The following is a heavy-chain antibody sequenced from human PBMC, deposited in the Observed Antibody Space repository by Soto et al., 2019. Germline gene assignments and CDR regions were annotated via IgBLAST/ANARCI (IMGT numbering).Heavy chain of an antibody. CDR1: RYSFTSYW. V-gene: IGHV5-10-1*01. J-gene: IGHJ4*02. D-gene: IGHD3-22*01. CDR3: ALTYYYDSSGYYYDY. CDR2: IDPSDSYT. Sequence: PGESLKISCKGSRYSFTSYWIRWVRQMPGKGLEWMGRIDPSDSYTNYSPSFQGHVTISADKSISTAYLQWSSLKASDTAMYYCALTYYYDSSGYYYDYWGQGTLVTVSS.